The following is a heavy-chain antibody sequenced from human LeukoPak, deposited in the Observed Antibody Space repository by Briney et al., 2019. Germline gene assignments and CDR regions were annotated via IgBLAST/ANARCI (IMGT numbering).Heavy chain of an antibody. CDR1: GHSFTSYW. J-gene: IGHJ3*02. CDR3: ARQVVVTDDAFDI. CDR2: IYPGDSDT. V-gene: IGHV5-51*01. Sequence: GESLKISCKGSGHSFTSYWIGWVRQMPGKGLEWMGIIYPGDSDTRYSPSFQGQVTISADKSISTAYLQWSSLKASDTAMYYCARQVVVTDDAFDIWGQGTMVTVSS. D-gene: IGHD3-22*01.